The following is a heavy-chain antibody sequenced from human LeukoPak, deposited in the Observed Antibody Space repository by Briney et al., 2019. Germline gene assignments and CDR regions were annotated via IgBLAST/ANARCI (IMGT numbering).Heavy chain of an antibody. J-gene: IGHJ6*03. D-gene: IGHD3-10*01. CDR3: ARGRWFRWTYYYYMDV. Sequence: SETLSLTCAVYGGSFSGYYWSWIRQPPGKGLGWIGEINHSGRTTYNPSLKSRVTISVDTSKNQFSLKLRSVTAADTAVYYCARGRWFRWTYYYYMDVWGKGTTVTVSS. CDR2: INHSGRT. CDR1: GGSFSGYY. V-gene: IGHV4-34*01.